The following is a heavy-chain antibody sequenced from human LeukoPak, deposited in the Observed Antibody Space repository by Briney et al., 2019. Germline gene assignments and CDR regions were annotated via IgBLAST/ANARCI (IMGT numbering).Heavy chain of an antibody. J-gene: IGHJ4*02. CDR3: ARTRYYYNSRSYGAPYYFDY. CDR1: GYSISSGYY. D-gene: IGHD3-10*01. Sequence: SETLSLTCTVSGYSISSGYYWGWIRQPPGKGLERIGSIYYSGSTYYNPSLKSRVTISVDTPKNQFSLKLSSVTAADTAVYYCARTRYYYNSRSYGAPYYFDYWGQGTLVTVSS. V-gene: IGHV4-38-2*02. CDR2: IYYSGST.